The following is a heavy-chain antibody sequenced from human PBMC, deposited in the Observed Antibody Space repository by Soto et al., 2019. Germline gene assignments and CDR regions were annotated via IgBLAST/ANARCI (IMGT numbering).Heavy chain of an antibody. CDR1: GYSFSSYW. J-gene: IGHJ5*02. D-gene: IGHD2-21*01. CDR3: ARHGVISALNWFDP. V-gene: IGHV5-51*01. Sequence: PGESLKISCKGSGYSFSSYWIVWVRQMPGKGLEWMGLIYPGDSHTRYSPSFQGQVTISADKSISTAYLQWSSLKASDTAMYYWARHGVISALNWFDPWGQGTLVTVPQ. CDR2: IYPGDSHT.